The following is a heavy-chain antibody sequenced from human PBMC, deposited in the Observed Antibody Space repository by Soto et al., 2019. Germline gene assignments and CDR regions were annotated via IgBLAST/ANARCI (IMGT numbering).Heavy chain of an antibody. D-gene: IGHD3-9*01. V-gene: IGHV4-4*02. J-gene: IGHJ4*02. CDR1: GGSISRSNW. Sequence: PSEPRSLTCAVSGGSISRSNWWSWVRQPPRKGLXWIXXIXXRXXXXXNXXLKSRVTISVDESKNQFSLKVSSLTAADTAVYYCARSITFDWLFFDNWGQGSLVTASS. CDR2: IXXRXXX. CDR3: ARSITFDWLFFDN.